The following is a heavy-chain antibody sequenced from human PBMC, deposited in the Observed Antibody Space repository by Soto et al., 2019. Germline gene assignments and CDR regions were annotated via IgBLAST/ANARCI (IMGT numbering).Heavy chain of an antibody. CDR3: ARATYYYDSSGYYSVYFQH. CDR1: GGSISSGDYY. V-gene: IGHV4-30-4*01. D-gene: IGHD3-22*01. Sequence: QVQLQESGPGLVKPSQTLSLTCTVSGGSISSGDYYWSWIRQPPGKGLEWIGYIYYSGSTYYNPSLKSRATISVYTSKNQFSLKLSSVTAADTAVYYCARATYYYDSSGYYSVYFQHWGQGTLGTVSS. CDR2: IYYSGST. J-gene: IGHJ1*01.